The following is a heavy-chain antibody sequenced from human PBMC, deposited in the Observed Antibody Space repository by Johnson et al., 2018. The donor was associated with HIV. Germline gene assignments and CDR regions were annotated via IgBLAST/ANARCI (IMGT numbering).Heavy chain of an antibody. Sequence: VQLVESGGGLVQPGGSLRVSCAASGFKYAASGLDFSNYAVKWVSHTPGGDGGTSFADSVGGRYIISRDNSKNTLYLQMNSLRAEDTAVYYCARDHLRRSHAFDIWGQGTMVTVSS. CDR1: GFKYAASG. J-gene: IGHJ3*02. V-gene: IGHV3-23*04. CDR2: TPGGDGGT. CDR3: ARDHLRRSHAFDI. D-gene: IGHD2-15*01.